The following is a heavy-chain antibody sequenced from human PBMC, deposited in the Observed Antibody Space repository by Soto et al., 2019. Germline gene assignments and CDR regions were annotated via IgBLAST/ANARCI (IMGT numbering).Heavy chain of an antibody. Sequence: PGGSLRLSCAASGFTFSSYSYVMNWVRQAPGKGLEWVSGISGSGNSTYYADSVMGRFTISRDNSRNTLYLQMNSLRAEDTAVYYCARRELHYYYYYGMDVWGQGTTVTVSS. CDR1: GFTFSSYSYV. D-gene: IGHD1-7*01. V-gene: IGHV3-23*01. J-gene: IGHJ6*02. CDR3: ARRELHYYYYYGMDV. CDR2: ISGSGNST.